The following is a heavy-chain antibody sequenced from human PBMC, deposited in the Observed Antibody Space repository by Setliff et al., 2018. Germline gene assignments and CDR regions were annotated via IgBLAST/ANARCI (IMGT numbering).Heavy chain of an antibody. CDR1: GGSISSYY. CDR2: IYYSGST. D-gene: IGHD6-25*01. J-gene: IGHJ4*02. CDR3: ARVAQRLPYVGGRYFDY. Sequence: PSETLSLTCTVPGGSISSYYWSWIRQPPGKGLEWIGYIYYSGSTNYNPSLKSRVTISVDTSKNQFSLKLSSVTAADTAVYYCARVAQRLPYVGGRYFDYWGQGTLVTVSS. V-gene: IGHV4-59*01.